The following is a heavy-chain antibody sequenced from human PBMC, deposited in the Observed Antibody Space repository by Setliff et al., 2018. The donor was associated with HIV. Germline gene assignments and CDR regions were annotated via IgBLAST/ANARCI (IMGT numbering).Heavy chain of an antibody. J-gene: IGHJ5*02. Sequence: PGGSLRLSCAASGFTFSSYSMNWVRQAPGKGLEWVSSISSSSSYIYYADSVKGRFTISRDNAKNSLYLQMNSLRAEDTAVYYCTKGSTTWPSRGWFDAWGQGTPVTVS. D-gene: IGHD1-26*01. V-gene: IGHV3-21*01. CDR1: GFTFSSYS. CDR3: TKGSTTWPSRGWFDA. CDR2: ISSSSSYI.